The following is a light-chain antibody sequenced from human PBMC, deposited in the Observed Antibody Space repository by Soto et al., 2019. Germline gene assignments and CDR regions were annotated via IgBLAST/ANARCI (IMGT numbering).Light chain of an antibody. J-gene: IGKJ1*01. Sequence: EIVFTQSPCTLSLSPGERATLSCRASQSVSNNYLAWYQPKPGQAPRLLIYGASTRATGIPDRFSGSGSGTDFTLTISRLEPEDFAVYYCQQYGSSGTFGQGTKVDIK. CDR1: QSVSNNY. CDR2: GAS. V-gene: IGKV3-20*01. CDR3: QQYGSSGT.